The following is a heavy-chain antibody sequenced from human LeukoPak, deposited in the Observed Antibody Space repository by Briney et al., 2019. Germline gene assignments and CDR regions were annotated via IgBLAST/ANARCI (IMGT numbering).Heavy chain of an antibody. D-gene: IGHD3-10*01. V-gene: IGHV3-30*02. Sequence: GGSLRLSCAASGFTFSSYGMHWVRQAPGKGLEWVAFIRYDGSNKYYADSVKGRFTISRGNSKNTLYLQMNSLRAEDTAVYYCAKGHGHYGSGSYGYWGQGTLVTVSS. CDR2: IRYDGSNK. CDR1: GFTFSSYG. J-gene: IGHJ4*02. CDR3: AKGHGHYGSGSYGY.